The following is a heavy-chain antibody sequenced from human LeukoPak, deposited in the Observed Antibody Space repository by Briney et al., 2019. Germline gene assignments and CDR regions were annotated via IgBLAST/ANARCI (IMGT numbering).Heavy chain of an antibody. CDR3: ARVSSGRNDY. Sequence: PGGSLRLSCAASGFTFSSYWMDWVRQAPGKGLVWISRINSDGRTTSYADSVKGRFTISRDNAKNTLYLQMNSLRAEDTAMYYCARVSSGRNDYWGQGTLATVSS. CDR2: INSDGRTT. D-gene: IGHD3-22*01. J-gene: IGHJ4*02. CDR1: GFTFSSYW. V-gene: IGHV3-74*01.